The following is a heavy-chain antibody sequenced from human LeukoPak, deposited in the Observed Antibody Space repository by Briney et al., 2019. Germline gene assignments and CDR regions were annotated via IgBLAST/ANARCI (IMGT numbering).Heavy chain of an antibody. D-gene: IGHD2-2*01. CDR1: GYTFTIYG. CDR2: ISAYNGNT. Sequence: GASVTVSFTASGYTFTIYGISWVRQAPGQGLEWMGWISAYNGNTNHAQKRQGRVTMTTDTSTSTAYMELRSLRSDDTAVYYCVRDPSYIVVVSSTVTGFDPWGQGTLVTVSS. V-gene: IGHV1-18*01. CDR3: VRDPSYIVVVSSTVTGFDP. J-gene: IGHJ5*02.